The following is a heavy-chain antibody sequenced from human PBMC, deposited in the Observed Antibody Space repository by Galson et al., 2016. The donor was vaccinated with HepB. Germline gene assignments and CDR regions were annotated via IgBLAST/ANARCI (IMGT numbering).Heavy chain of an antibody. CDR2: TYYKSRWYN. Sequence: CAISGDSVTSSSGWTWIRQSPSRGLERLGRTYYKSRWYNDYALSAKSRMTINPDTSKNQFSLHLKYLSPEDTAVYFCANDPLDRDTVGNSVGDNHYPYGLDVWGQGTTVTVSS. J-gene: IGHJ6*02. D-gene: IGHD3-16*01. CDR3: ANDPLDRDTVGNSVGDNHYPYGLDV. CDR1: GDSVTSSSG. V-gene: IGHV6-1*01.